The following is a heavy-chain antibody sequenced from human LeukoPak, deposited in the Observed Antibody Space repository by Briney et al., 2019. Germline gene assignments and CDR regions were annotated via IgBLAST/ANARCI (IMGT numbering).Heavy chain of an antibody. CDR2: IRYDGSNK. V-gene: IGHV3-30*02. CDR1: GFTFSSYG. Sequence: GGSLRLSCAASGFTFSSYGMHWVRQAPGKGLEWVAFIRYDGSNKYYADSVKGRFTISRVNSKNTLYLQMNSLRAEDTAVYYSAKGTTIAARYFDYWGQGTLVTVSS. CDR3: AKGTTIAARYFDY. J-gene: IGHJ4*02. D-gene: IGHD6-6*01.